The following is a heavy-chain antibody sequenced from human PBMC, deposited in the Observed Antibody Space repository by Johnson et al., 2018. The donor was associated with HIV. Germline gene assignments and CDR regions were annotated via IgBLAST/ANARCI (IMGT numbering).Heavy chain of an antibody. CDR1: GFTFSSYG. J-gene: IGHJ3*02. CDR3: AKDLFTEREDDAFDI. D-gene: IGHD1-26*01. CDR2: ISYDGSNK. V-gene: IGHV3-30*18. Sequence: QVQLVESGGGVVQPGRSLRLSCVASGFTFSSYGIHWVRQAPGKGLEWVAIISYDGSNKYYADSVKGRFTISRDNSKNTLYLQMNSLRAEDTAVYYCAKDLFTEREDDAFDIWGQGTMVTVSS.